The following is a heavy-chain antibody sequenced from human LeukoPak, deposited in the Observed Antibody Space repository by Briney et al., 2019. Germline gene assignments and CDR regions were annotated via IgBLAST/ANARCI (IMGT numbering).Heavy chain of an antibody. CDR3: AREVVVVPAVDY. Sequence: SETLSLTCTVSGYSISSGYYWGWIRQPPGKGLERIGSIYHSGSTYYNPSLKSRVTISVDTSKNQFSLKLSSVTAADTAVYYCAREVVVVPAVDYWGQGTLVTVSS. D-gene: IGHD2-2*01. J-gene: IGHJ4*02. CDR2: IYHSGST. CDR1: GYSISSGYY. V-gene: IGHV4-38-2*02.